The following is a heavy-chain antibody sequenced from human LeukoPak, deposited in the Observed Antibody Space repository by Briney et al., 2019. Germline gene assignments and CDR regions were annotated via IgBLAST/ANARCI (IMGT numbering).Heavy chain of an antibody. Sequence: GSLRLSCAASGFTFSTYWMSWVRQAPGKGLEWVANIKEDGSEKYYGDSVKGRFTISRDNAKNSLYLQMNSLRAEDAAVYYCARDSSGYQWGQGTLVTVSS. J-gene: IGHJ4*02. V-gene: IGHV3-7*01. CDR1: GFTFSTYW. CDR2: IKEDGSEK. CDR3: ARDSSGYQ. D-gene: IGHD3-22*01.